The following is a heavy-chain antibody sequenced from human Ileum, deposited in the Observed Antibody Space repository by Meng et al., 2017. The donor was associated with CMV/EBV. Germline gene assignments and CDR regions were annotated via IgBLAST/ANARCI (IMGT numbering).Heavy chain of an antibody. V-gene: IGHV4-4*07. CDR3: ARRIREVREISWENWLAP. D-gene: IGHD3-10*01. J-gene: IGHJ5*02. Sequence: GLVPESGLRPVEPFVHPSPPCTVLGDPLGSSPWNWNRKSRRNRLEWIGRVSGPGTTNYNPSFKSRVTLSLDKSKNQFSLKLSSVTAADTAVYYCARRIREVREISWENWLAPWGQGTLVTVSS. CDR1: GDPLGSSP. CDR2: VSGPGTT.